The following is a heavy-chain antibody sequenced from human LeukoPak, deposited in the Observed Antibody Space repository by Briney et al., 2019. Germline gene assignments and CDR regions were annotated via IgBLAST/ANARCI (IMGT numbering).Heavy chain of an antibody. V-gene: IGHV4-59*01. CDR1: GGSINNYY. CDR3: ARAIRVAAAIWDS. CDR2: IYYSGST. Sequence: PSETLSLTCTVSGGSINNYYWSWLRQPPGKRLEWIGYIYYSGSTNYNPSLKSRVTISVDTSKNQFSLQLRSVTAADTAVYYCARAIRVAAAIWDSWGQGTLVTVSS. J-gene: IGHJ4*02. D-gene: IGHD6-13*01.